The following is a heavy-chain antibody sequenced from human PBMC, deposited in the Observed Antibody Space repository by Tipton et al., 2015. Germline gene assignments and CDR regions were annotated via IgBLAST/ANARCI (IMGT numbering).Heavy chain of an antibody. CDR2: INNDGSGT. D-gene: IGHD1-26*01. V-gene: IGHV3-74*01. Sequence: SLRLSCAASGFTFTSYWMHWVRQAPGKGLVWVSRINNDGSGTSYADSVKGRFTISRDNSKSTLYLQMNSLRAEDTALYYCAREPNSGNYYAQYWGQGTLVTVSS. CDR1: GFTFTSYW. CDR3: AREPNSGNYYAQY. J-gene: IGHJ4*02.